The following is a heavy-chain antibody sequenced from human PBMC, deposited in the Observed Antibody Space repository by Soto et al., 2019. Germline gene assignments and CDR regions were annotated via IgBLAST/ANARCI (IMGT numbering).Heavy chain of an antibody. CDR3: ARAQLWFGEGSTYYYYGMDV. CDR1: GFTFSSYG. V-gene: IGHV3-33*01. D-gene: IGHD3-10*01. Sequence: GGSLRLSCAASGFTFSSYGMHWVRQAPGKGLEWVAVIWYDGSNKYYADSVKGRFTISRDNSKNTLYLQMNSLRAEDTAVYYCARAQLWFGEGSTYYYYGMDVWGQGTTVTVSS. CDR2: IWYDGSNK. J-gene: IGHJ6*02.